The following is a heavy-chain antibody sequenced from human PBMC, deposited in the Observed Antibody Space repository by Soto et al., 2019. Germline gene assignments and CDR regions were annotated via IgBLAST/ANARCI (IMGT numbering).Heavy chain of an antibody. CDR2: FDPEDGET. V-gene: IGHV1-24*01. CDR1: GYTLTELS. CDR3: ATTPSVGYSYGSLDY. Sequence: ASVKVSCKVSGYTLTELSMHWVRQAPGKGLEWMGGFDPEDGETIYAQKFQGRVTMTEDTSTDTAYMELSSLRSEDTAVYYCATTPSVGYSYGSLDYWGQRTLVTVSS. J-gene: IGHJ4*02. D-gene: IGHD5-18*01.